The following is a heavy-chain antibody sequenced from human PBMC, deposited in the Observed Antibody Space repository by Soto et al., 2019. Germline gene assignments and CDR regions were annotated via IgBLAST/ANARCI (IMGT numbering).Heavy chain of an antibody. CDR2: IYSAGNT. CDR1: GFTVSSNY. J-gene: IGHJ6*02. D-gene: IGHD3-22*01. V-gene: IGHV3-66*01. Sequence: GGSLRLSCAASGFTVSSNYMSWVRQAPGKGLEWISIIYSAGNTYYVDSVKGRFTISRDNAKNSLYLQMNSLRAEDTAVYYCARFYYDSSGYLPSPYYYYYGMDVWGQGTTVTAP. CDR3: ARFYYDSSGYLPSPYYYYYGMDV.